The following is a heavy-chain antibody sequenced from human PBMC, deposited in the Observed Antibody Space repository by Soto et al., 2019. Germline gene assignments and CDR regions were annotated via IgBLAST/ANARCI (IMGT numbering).Heavy chain of an antibody. J-gene: IGHJ2*01. Sequence: EVQLVESGGGLVKPGGSLRLSCAASGFTFSSYSMNWVRQAPGKGLEWVSSISSSSSYIYYADSVKGRVTISRDNAKSSLYLQMNSLRAKDTAVYYCARGSVYEIVSRFDLCGRGTPVTVSS. CDR3: ARGSVYEIVSRFDL. V-gene: IGHV3-21*01. D-gene: IGHD3-9*01. CDR2: ISSSSSYI. CDR1: GFTFSSYS.